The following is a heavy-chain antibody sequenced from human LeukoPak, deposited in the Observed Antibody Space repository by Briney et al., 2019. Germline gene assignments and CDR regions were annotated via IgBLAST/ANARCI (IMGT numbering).Heavy chain of an antibody. CDR3: ARDQSYYDFWSGYSNI. D-gene: IGHD3-3*01. Sequence: SETLSLTCTVSGGSISSYYWSWIRQPPGKGLEWIGYIYYSGSTNYNPSLKSRVTISVDTSKNQFSLKLSSVTAADTAVYYCARDQSYYDFWSGYSNIWGQGTMVTVSS. CDR1: GGSISSYY. V-gene: IGHV4-59*12. CDR2: IYYSGST. J-gene: IGHJ3*02.